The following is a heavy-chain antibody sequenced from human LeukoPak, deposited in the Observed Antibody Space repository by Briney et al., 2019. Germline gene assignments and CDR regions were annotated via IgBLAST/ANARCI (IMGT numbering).Heavy chain of an antibody. CDR2: IYYSGST. D-gene: IGHD2-15*01. Sequence: PSETLSLTCTVSGGSISSYYWSWIRQPPGKGLEWIGYIYYSGSTKYNPSLKSRVTISLDTSKNQFSLKLSSVTAADTAVYYCARRERYCSGGSCYGGNWFDPWGQGTLVTVSS. V-gene: IGHV4-59*08. CDR1: GGSISSYY. J-gene: IGHJ5*02. CDR3: ARRERYCSGGSCYGGNWFDP.